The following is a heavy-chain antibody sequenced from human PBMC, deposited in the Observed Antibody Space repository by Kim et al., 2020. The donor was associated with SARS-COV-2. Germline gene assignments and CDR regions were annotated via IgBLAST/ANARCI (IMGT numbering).Heavy chain of an antibody. D-gene: IGHD5-12*01. Sequence: YNPSLESRLAISFDTPNNRFSLTLSSVTAADTALYFCARYSASDWVGFNFWGRGILVTVSS. CDR3: ARYSASDWVGFNF. J-gene: IGHJ4*02. V-gene: IGHV4-31*02.